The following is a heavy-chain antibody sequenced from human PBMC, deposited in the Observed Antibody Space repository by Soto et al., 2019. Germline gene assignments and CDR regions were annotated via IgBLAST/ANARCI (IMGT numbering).Heavy chain of an antibody. CDR3: AAGYCSSTSCYNPPLGYYYYYGMDV. D-gene: IGHD2-2*02. CDR2: IIPIFGTA. CDR1: GGTFSSYA. V-gene: IGHV1-69*13. J-gene: IGHJ6*02. Sequence: GASVKVSCKASGGTFSSYAISWVRQAPGQGLEWMGGIIPIFGTANYAQKFQGRVTITADESTSTAYMELSSLRSEDTAVYYCAAGYCSSTSCYNPPLGYYYYYGMDVWGQGTTVPVSS.